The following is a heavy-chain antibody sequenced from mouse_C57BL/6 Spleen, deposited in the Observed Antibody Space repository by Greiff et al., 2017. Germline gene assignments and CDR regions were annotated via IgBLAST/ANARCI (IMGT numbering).Heavy chain of an antibody. Sequence: EVQLQQSGPELVQPGASVKLPCKASGYTFTDYNMDWVKQSQGKSLEWIGDINPNNGGTYYNQKFKGKATLTVDKSSSTDYMELRSLTSEDTAVYYCVRGGYDCGGYAMDYWGQGTSVTVSS. CDR2: INPNNGGT. CDR1: GYTFTDYN. J-gene: IGHJ4*01. D-gene: IGHD2-4*01. V-gene: IGHV1-18*01. CDR3: VRGGYDCGGYAMDY.